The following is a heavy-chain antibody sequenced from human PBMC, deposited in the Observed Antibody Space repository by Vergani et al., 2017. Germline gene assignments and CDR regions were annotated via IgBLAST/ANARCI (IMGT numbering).Heavy chain of an antibody. J-gene: IGHJ4*02. CDR3: ARGNSLGSY. Sequence: EVQLVESGGGLVQPGGSLRLSCAASGFIFSSYWMHWVRQAPGKGLEWVAAIKEDGSEKQYVDSVKGRFTISRDNAKKSLYLQMNSLRGEDTAVYYCARGNSLGSYWVQGTLVTVSS. CDR1: GFIFSSYW. CDR2: IKEDGSEK. V-gene: IGHV3-7*01. D-gene: IGHD1-7*01.